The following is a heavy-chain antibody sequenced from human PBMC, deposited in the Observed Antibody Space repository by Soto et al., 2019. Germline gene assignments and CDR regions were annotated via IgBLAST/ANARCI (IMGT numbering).Heavy chain of an antibody. CDR2: ISYDGSNK. D-gene: IGHD1-26*01. J-gene: IGHJ4*02. V-gene: IGHV3-30-3*01. CDR3: ARSRSYSLLLDY. Sequence: QVQLVESGGGVVQPGRSLRLSCAASGFTFSSYAMHWVRQAPGKGLEWVAVISYDGSNKYYADSVKGRFTISRDNSKNTLYLQMDSLRAEDTAVYYCARSRSYSLLLDYWGQGTLVTVSS. CDR1: GFTFSSYA.